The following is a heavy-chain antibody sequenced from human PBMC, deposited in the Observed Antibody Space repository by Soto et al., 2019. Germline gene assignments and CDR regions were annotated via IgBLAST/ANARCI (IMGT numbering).Heavy chain of an antibody. CDR1: GFTFSSYS. CDR2: ISSSSSTI. J-gene: IGHJ4*02. CDR3: ARGRSSFDY. D-gene: IGHD3-10*01. V-gene: IGHV3-48*02. Sequence: EVQLVEAGGGLVQPGGSLRLSCAASGFTFSSYSMNWVRQAPGKGLEWVSYISSSSSTIYYADAVKGRFTISRDNAKNSLYLQMHSLRDEDTAVYYCARGRSSFDYWGQGTLVTVSS.